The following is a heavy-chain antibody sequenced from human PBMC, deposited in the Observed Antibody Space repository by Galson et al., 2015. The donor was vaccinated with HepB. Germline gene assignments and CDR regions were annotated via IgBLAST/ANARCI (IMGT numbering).Heavy chain of an antibody. D-gene: IGHD3-22*01. CDR3: AQWVILPADNNWFDP. Sequence: LSLTCAVSGGSISSPNWWSWVRQSPGKGLEWIGEIYHSGTTNYNPSLKSRVTISVDKSTNQFSLKLTSVTAADTAIYYCAQWVILPADNNWFDPWGQGILVTVSS. V-gene: IGHV4-4*02. CDR2: IYHSGTT. J-gene: IGHJ5*02. CDR1: GGSISSPNW.